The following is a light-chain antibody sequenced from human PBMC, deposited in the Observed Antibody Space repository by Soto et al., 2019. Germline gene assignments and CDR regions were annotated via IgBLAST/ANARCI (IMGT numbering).Light chain of an antibody. Sequence: IQLTQSPSSLSASVGDSVTITCRAGQCITSYLARYQQKPGKAPNLLIYGASTLQSGVPSRFSGSGSGTDFTLTINSLQAEDFATYYCQQTRSYPSTFGGGTKVDI. V-gene: IGKV1-9*01. CDR3: QQTRSYPST. CDR1: QCITSY. CDR2: GAS. J-gene: IGKJ4*01.